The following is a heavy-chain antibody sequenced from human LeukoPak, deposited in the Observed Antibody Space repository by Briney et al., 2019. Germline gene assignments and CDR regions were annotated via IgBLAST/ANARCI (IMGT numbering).Heavy chain of an antibody. D-gene: IGHD6-13*01. CDR3: ARDSHAWYGQYYFDF. CDR1: GGSIIDSSYY. CDR2: IYYFGTT. V-gene: IGHV4-39*07. J-gene: IGHJ4*02. Sequence: SSETLSLTCTVSGGSIIDSSYYWGWIRQPPGKGLEWIGNIYYFGTTLHNPSLKSRVTMSVDTSKNQFSLKLSSVTAADTAVYYCARDSHAWYGQYYFDFWGQEALVTVSS.